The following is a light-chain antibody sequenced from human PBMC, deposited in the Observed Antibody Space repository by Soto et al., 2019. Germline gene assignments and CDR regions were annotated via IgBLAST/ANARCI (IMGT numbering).Light chain of an antibody. CDR2: EVT. CDR3: SSYAGNTYVV. J-gene: IGLJ2*01. V-gene: IGLV2-8*01. CDR1: SSDVGNYNF. Sequence: QSVLTQPASVSGSPGQSITISCTGTSSDVGNYNFVSWYQHHPGRAPKLMIYEVTKRPSGVPDRFSGSKSGNTASLTVSGLRTEDEAYYFCSSYAGNTYVVFGGGTKVTVL.